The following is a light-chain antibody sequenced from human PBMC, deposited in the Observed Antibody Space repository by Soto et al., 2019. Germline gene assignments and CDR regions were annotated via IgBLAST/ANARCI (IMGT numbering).Light chain of an antibody. CDR3: QQYNNWLVT. J-gene: IGKJ1*01. Sequence: EIVLTQSPATLSLSPGERATLSCRASQSVSSNLAWYQQRPGQAPRLLIYGASTRATGIPDRFSGSGSGTEFTLTITSLQSEDFAVYYCQQYNNWLVTFGQGTKVDIK. CDR1: QSVSSN. CDR2: GAS. V-gene: IGKV3-15*01.